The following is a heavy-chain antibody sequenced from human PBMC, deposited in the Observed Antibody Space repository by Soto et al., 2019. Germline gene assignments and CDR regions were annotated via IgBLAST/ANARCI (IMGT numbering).Heavy chain of an antibody. Sequence: QVQLVESGGGVVQPGMSLRLSCAASGFTFSSYGIHWVRQAPGKGLEWVALIWHDGSSKHYADSVQGRFIISRDNSKNTLDLHMNSMRVDETSVYYCASGPPYRTEYDYWAQGTLVTVAS. CDR1: GFTFSSYG. D-gene: IGHD1-26*01. J-gene: IGHJ4*02. CDR2: IWHDGSSK. V-gene: IGHV3-33*01. CDR3: ASGPPYRTEYDY.